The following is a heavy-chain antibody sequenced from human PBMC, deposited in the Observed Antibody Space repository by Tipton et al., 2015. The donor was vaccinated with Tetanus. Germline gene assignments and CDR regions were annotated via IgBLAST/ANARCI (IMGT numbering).Heavy chain of an antibody. Sequence: LRLSCTVSGSSISSGGYYWSWIRQHPGKGLEWIGDIYYSGSTYYNPSLKSRVTISVDTSKNQFSLKLNSVTAADTAVYYCARDQARGARGWNYFDYWGQGTLVTVSS. CDR3: ARDQARGARGWNYFDY. V-gene: IGHV4-31*02. D-gene: IGHD1-26*01. CDR1: GSSISSGGYY. J-gene: IGHJ4*02. CDR2: IYYSGST.